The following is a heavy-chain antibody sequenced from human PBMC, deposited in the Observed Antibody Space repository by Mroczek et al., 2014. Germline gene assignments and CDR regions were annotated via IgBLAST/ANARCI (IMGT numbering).Heavy chain of an antibody. J-gene: IGHJ5*02. V-gene: IGHV1-46*03. CDR1: GYTFTSYY. CDR3: ARGGRYCSSTSCLHNWFDP. Sequence: QVQLVQSGAEVKKPGASVKVSCKASGYTFTSYYMHWVRQAPGQGLEWMGIINPSGGSTSYAQKFQGRVTMTRDTSTSTVYMELSSLRSEDTAVYYCARGGRYCSSTSCLHNWFDPWGQGTLVHRLL. D-gene: IGHD2-2*01. CDR2: INPSGGST.